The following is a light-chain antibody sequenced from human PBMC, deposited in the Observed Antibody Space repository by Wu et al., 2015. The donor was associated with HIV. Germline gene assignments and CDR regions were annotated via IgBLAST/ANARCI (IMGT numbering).Light chain of an antibody. J-gene: IGKJ2*03. V-gene: IGKV3-20*01. CDR2: GTS. CDR1: QSVSSSY. CDR3: QQYGTSRGYS. Sequence: EIVMTQSPATLSVSPGERATLSCRASQSVSSSYLAWYQQKPGQPPRVLIYGTSNRATGIPDRFSGSGSGTDFTLTINRLAPEDFAVYYCQQYGTSRGYSFGQGTKLEIK.